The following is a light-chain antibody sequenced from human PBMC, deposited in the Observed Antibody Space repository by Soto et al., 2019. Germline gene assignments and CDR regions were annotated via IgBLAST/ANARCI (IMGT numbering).Light chain of an antibody. V-gene: IGLV2-14*01. CDR1: SSDVGGFNY. CDR2: DVS. CDR3: SSYTSNNTPVV. J-gene: IGLJ1*01. Sequence: QSALTQPASVSGSPGQSITISCTGTSSDVGGFNYVSWYQQHPGKAPKVMIYDVSDRPSGVSNRFSGSKSGNTASLTISGLQAEDEADYYCSSYTSNNTPVVFGTGTKVTVL.